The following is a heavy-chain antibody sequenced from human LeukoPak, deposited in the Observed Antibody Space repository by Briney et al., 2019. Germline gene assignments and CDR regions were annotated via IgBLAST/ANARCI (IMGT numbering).Heavy chain of an antibody. V-gene: IGHV4-34*01. Sequence: SETLSLTCAVYGGSFSDYYWSWIRQPPGKGLEWIGEIDHRESTTYNPSLKSRVTISVDTSKNQFFLKLNSVTAADTAVYYCASRMYYYYGMDVWGQGTTVIVSS. CDR3: ASRMYYYYGMDV. J-gene: IGHJ6*02. CDR1: GGSFSDYY. CDR2: IDHREST.